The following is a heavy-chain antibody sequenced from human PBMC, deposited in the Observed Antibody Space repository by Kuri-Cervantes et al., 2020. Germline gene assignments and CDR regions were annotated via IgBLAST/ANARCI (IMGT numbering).Heavy chain of an antibody. Sequence: GGSLRLSCKGSGNSFTNYWIAWVRQMAGKGLEWMGIIYPGDSDTRYSPSFQGQVTISADKSSSTAYLQWSSLKASAPAIYYCARHSGQSGVLDYWGQGTLVTVSS. V-gene: IGHV5-51*01. J-gene: IGHJ4*02. CDR1: GNSFTNYW. D-gene: IGHD5-12*01. CDR3: ARHSGQSGVLDY. CDR2: IYPGDSDT.